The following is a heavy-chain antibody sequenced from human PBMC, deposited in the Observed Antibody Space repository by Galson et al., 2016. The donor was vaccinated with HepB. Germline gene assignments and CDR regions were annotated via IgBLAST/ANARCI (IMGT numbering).Heavy chain of an antibody. CDR1: GFSLKTSGEA. CDR2: VFWNDDK. Sequence: PALVKPTQTLTLTCNFSGFSLKTSGEAVAWIRQPPGKALEWLAVVFWNDDKFYVPSLKSRLTLTTDTSKDQVVLTLANMDPVDTGTYFCAHHGYHQVGQTFYYSLDVWGAGTTVTVSS. V-gene: IGHV2-5*01. J-gene: IGHJ6*03. D-gene: IGHD3-16*02. CDR3: AHHGYHQVGQTFYYSLDV.